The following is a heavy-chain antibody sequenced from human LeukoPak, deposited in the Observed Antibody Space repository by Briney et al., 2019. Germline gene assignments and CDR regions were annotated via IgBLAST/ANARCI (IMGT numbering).Heavy chain of an antibody. CDR2: IIPIFGTA. CDR1: GGTFSSYA. J-gene: IGHJ5*02. Sequence: ASVKVSCKASGGTFSSYAISWVRQAPGQGLEWMGGIIPIFGTANYAQKFQGRVTISTDESTSTAYMELSSLRSEDTAVYYCARVVEFGELLYDPTGWFDPWGQGTLVTVSS. CDR3: ARVVEFGELLYDPTGWFDP. V-gene: IGHV1-69*05. D-gene: IGHD3-10*01.